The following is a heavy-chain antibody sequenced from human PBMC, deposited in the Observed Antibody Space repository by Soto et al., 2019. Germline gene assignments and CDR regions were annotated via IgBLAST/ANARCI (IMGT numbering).Heavy chain of an antibody. CDR2: ISPTGTQA. Sequence: GGSLRLSCVASGFGFSYYYMTWIRQAPGKGLEWISYISPTGTQAVYADSLRGRFTISRDNAKNSLYLQINNPRVEDTAVYYCGRDHSVGAPVDHCGRGTLVTVSS. CDR1: GFGFSYYY. V-gene: IGHV3-11*06. CDR3: GRDHSVGAPVDH. J-gene: IGHJ4*02. D-gene: IGHD1-26*01.